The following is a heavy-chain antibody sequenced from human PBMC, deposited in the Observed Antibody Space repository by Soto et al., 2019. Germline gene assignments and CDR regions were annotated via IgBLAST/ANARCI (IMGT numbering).Heavy chain of an antibody. D-gene: IGHD3-22*01. CDR2: IIPIFGTA. J-gene: IGHJ3*02. CDR1: GGTFSSYA. Sequence: SVKVSCKASGGTFSSYAISWVRQAPGQGLEWMGGIIPIFGTANYAQKFQGRVTSTADESTSTAYMELSSLRSEDTAVYYCARDRPATYYYDSSGYGDAFDIWG. V-gene: IGHV1-69*01. CDR3: ARDRPATYYYDSSGYGDAFDI.